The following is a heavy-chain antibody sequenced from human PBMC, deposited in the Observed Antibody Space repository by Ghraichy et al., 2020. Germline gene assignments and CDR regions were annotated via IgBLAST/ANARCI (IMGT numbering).Heavy chain of an antibody. CDR3: ARDKGAIDY. CDR2: ISGGRDII. J-gene: IGHJ4*02. CDR1: GFIFSDYA. Sequence: GGSLRLSCAASGFIFSDYAMNWVRQAPGKGLEWLSYISGGRDIIYDADSVKGRFTISRDNAKNSLYLHMSSLRDEDTAVYYCARDKGAIDYWGQGTLVTVSS. V-gene: IGHV3-48*02.